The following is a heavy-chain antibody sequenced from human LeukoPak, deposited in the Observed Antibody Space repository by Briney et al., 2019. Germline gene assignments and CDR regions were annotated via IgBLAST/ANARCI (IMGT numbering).Heavy chain of an antibody. Sequence: GGSLRLSCAASGFTFSNAWMSWVRQVPGKGLEWVGRIKGKTDGGTTDYAASVKGRFSISTDDSKNTLYLQMNSLKTEDTAVYYCTADSYGYPYWGQGTLVTVSS. CDR2: IKGKTDGGTT. V-gene: IGHV3-15*01. J-gene: IGHJ4*02. D-gene: IGHD5-18*01. CDR3: TADSYGYPY. CDR1: GFTFSNAW.